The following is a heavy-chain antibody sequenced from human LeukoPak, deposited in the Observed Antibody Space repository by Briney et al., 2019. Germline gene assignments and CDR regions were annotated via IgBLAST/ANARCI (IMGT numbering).Heavy chain of an antibody. V-gene: IGHV3-20*04. CDR1: GFKFDVYG. D-gene: IGHD3-16*01. CDR3: ARDWGSAI. Sequence: GGSLRLSCTASGFKFDVYGVSWVRQAPGKGLEWVSGTNWNGGSTGYIDSVKGRFTISRDNAKNSLYLQMNSLRADDTAFYYCARDWGSAIWGQGTLVTVSS. CDR2: TNWNGGST. J-gene: IGHJ4*02.